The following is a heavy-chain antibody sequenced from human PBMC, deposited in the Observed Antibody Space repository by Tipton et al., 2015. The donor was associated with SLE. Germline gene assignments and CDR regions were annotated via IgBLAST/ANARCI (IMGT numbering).Heavy chain of an antibody. Sequence: GSLRLSCAASGLSFSSYWMSWVRQAPGKGPEWVSGISRRSGDHTYYADSVKGRFTISRDNSKNTLYLQMNSLRAEDTGVYFCANGRQGLVATRDFWGQGTLVTVSS. J-gene: IGHJ4*02. CDR3: ANGRQGLVATRDF. CDR2: ISRRSGDHT. CDR1: GLSFSSYW. V-gene: IGHV3-23*01. D-gene: IGHD2-21*02.